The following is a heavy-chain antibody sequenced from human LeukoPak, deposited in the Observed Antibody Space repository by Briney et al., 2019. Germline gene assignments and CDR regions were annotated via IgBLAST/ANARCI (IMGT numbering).Heavy chain of an antibody. CDR1: GGSISSSSYY. D-gene: IGHD3-22*01. J-gene: IGHJ4*02. V-gene: IGHV4-39*07. CDR3: ASYSSGYSDY. Sequence: PPETLSLTCTVSGGSISSSSYYWGWIRQPPGKGLEWIGSIYYSGSTYYNPSLKSRVTISVDTSKNQFSLKLSSVTAADTAVYYCASYSSGYSDYWGQGTLVTVSS. CDR2: IYYSGST.